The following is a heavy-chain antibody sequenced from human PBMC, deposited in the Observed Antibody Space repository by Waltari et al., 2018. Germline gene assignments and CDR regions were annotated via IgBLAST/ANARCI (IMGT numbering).Heavy chain of an antibody. Sequence: WVRHAPGKGREWVSYISSSGSTIYYADSMKGRFTISRDNAKNSLYLQMNSLRAEDTAVYYCARGYSSSWYSPPIDYWGQGTLVTVSS. J-gene: IGHJ4*02. V-gene: IGHV3-48*03. CDR3: ARGYSSSWYSPPIDY. D-gene: IGHD6-13*01. CDR2: ISSSGSTI.